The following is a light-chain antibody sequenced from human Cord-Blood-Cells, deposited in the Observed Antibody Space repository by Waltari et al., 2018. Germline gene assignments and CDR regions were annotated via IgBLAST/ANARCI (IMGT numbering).Light chain of an antibody. CDR2: DVS. J-gene: IGLJ2*01. CDR3: CSYAGSVV. Sequence: QSALTQPRSVSGAPGQAVTISCTGTSGDVAGYNYVSWYQQPPGKAPKLMSYDVSKRPSGVPDRCSGSKSGNPASLTISGLQAEDEADYYCCSYAGSVVFGGGTKLTVL. CDR1: SGDVAGYNY. V-gene: IGLV2-11*01.